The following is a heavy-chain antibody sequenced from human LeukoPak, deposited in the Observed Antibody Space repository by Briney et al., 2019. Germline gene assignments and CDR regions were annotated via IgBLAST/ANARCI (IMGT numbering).Heavy chain of an antibody. Sequence: ASVKVSCKASGYTFTGYYMHWVRQAPGQGLEWMGWINPNSGGTNYAQKFQGRVTMTRGTSISTAYMELSRLRSDDTAVYYCARDSGSYYDGSDYWGQGTLVTVSS. CDR3: ARDSGSYYDGSDY. V-gene: IGHV1-2*02. CDR1: GYTFTGYY. J-gene: IGHJ4*02. D-gene: IGHD1-26*01. CDR2: INPNSGGT.